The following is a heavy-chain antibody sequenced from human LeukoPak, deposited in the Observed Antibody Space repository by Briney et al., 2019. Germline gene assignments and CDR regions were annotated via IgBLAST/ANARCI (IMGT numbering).Heavy chain of an antibody. J-gene: IGHJ4*02. D-gene: IGHD2-2*01. CDR3: ARRGYCSSTSCCPHYFGVRYFDY. Sequence: PSETLSLTSAVYGGSFSGYYWSWIRQPPGKGLEWIGEINHSGSTNYNPSLKSRVTISVDTSKNQFSLKLSSVTAADTAVYYCARRGYCSSTSCCPHYFGVRYFDYWGQGTLVTVSS. CDR2: INHSGST. V-gene: IGHV4-34*01. CDR1: GGSFSGYY.